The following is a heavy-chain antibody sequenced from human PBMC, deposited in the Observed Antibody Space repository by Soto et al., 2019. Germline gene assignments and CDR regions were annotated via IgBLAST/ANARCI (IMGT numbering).Heavy chain of an antibody. Sequence: QVQLQESGPGLVKPSETLSLTCTVCGGSISSYYWSWIRQPPGKGLEWIGYIYYSGSTNYNPSLKSRVTISVDTSKNQFSLKLSSVTAADTAVYYCARARGYYGSGFWDMDVWGQGTTVTVSS. J-gene: IGHJ6*02. CDR1: GGSISSYY. CDR3: ARARGYYGSGFWDMDV. D-gene: IGHD3-10*01. V-gene: IGHV4-59*01. CDR2: IYYSGST.